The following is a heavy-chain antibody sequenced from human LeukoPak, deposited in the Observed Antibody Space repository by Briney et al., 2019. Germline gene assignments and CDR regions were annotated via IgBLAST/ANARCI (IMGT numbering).Heavy chain of an antibody. V-gene: IGHV4-59*08. J-gene: IGHJ3*02. CDR1: GGSISSYY. Sequence: SETLSLTCSVSGGSISSYYGSWIRQPPGMGLEWIGYIFYSGTTNYNPSLKSRVTISVDTSKNQFSLRLTSVTPEDTAVYYCVGQKPGLRAFDIWGQGTMVTVSS. CDR3: VGQKPGLRAFDI. D-gene: IGHD3-10*01. CDR2: IFYSGTT.